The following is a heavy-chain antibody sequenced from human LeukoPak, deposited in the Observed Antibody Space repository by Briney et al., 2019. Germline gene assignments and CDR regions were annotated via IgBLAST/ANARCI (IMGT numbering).Heavy chain of an antibody. V-gene: IGHV4-30-4*08. CDR2: IYYSGST. CDR3: ARAILATIPYYFDY. D-gene: IGHD5-24*01. CDR1: GGSISRGDYY. Sequence: PSETLSLTCTVSGGSISRGDYYWRWLRQPPGTGVEWVGYIYYSGSTYYNPSLKSRVTISVDTSKTQFSLKLSSVTAADTAVYYCARAILATIPYYFDYWGQGTLVTVSS. J-gene: IGHJ4*02.